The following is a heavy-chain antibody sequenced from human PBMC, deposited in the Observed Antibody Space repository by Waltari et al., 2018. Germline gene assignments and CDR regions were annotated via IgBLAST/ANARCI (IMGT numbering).Heavy chain of an antibody. J-gene: IGHJ4*02. CDR2: IIPMFGAT. CDR3: ARVEALEVCGGDCYVLLDY. Sequence: QVQLVQSGAEVKKPGSSVKVSCKASGGIFSNYAITWVRQAPGQGLEWMGGIIPMFGATKYAQKFQGRVTFPADEYTSSFYMELSSLRSDDTAVYYCARVEALEVCGGDCYVLLDYWGQGTLVIVSS. D-gene: IGHD2-21*02. V-gene: IGHV1-69*01. CDR1: GGIFSNYA.